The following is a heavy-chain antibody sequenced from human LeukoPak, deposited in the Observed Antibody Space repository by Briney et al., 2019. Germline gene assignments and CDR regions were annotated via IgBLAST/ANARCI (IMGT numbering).Heavy chain of an antibody. CDR2: INGDGTAT. V-gene: IGHV3-74*01. D-gene: IGHD2-8*01. CDR1: GFTFSGHW. CDR3: AKDKWWGASDH. J-gene: IGHJ4*02. Sequence: PGGSLRLSCAASGFTFSGHWMHWVRQTPGKGLVWVADINGDGTATNYAGFVKGRFTISRDNAKNTVYLQMNTLRAEDTAVYYCAKDKWWGASDHWGQGGLVTVSS.